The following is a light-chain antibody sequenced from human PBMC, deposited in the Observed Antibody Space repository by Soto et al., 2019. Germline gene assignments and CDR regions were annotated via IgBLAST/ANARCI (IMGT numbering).Light chain of an antibody. J-gene: IGKJ1*01. CDR1: QDIRSD. CDR3: QHYNSYSEA. Sequence: DIQMTQSPSSLSASVGDRVTITCRASQDIRSDLGWYQQKPGRAPKRLIYATFTLQSGVPSRFSGSRSGTEFTLTISNLQPEDFATYYCQHYNSYSEAFGQGTKVELK. V-gene: IGKV1-17*02. CDR2: ATF.